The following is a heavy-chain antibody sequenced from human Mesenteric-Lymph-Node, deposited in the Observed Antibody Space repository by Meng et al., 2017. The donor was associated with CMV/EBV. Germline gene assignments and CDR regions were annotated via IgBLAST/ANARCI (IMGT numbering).Heavy chain of an antibody. CDR3: ASPTEDQGGHY. J-gene: IGHJ4*02. CDR1: GYTFTGHY. V-gene: IGHV1-2*02. D-gene: IGHD2-2*01. Sequence: ASVKVSCKASGYTFTGHYISWVRQAPGQGLEWMGWVNPVSGDTNYAQRFQGRVTMTRDTSITTGYMELSRLTSDDTATYYCASPTEDQGGHYWGQGTPVTVSS. CDR2: VNPVSGDT.